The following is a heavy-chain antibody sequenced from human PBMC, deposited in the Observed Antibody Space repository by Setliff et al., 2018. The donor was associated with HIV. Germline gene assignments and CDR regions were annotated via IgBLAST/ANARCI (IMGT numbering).Heavy chain of an antibody. CDR2: ISGYNGKT. Sequence: AASVKVSCKASGYAFTMYGITWVRQAPGQGLEWMGWISGYNGKTNYAQNFQGRVTMTTDTSTSTAYMEVRSLRYDDTAVYYCARDDPIRKEVASGLDYWGQGTLGTVPQ. D-gene: IGHD3-10*01. CDR1: GYAFTMYG. V-gene: IGHV1-18*01. J-gene: IGHJ4*02. CDR3: ARDDPIRKEVASGLDY.